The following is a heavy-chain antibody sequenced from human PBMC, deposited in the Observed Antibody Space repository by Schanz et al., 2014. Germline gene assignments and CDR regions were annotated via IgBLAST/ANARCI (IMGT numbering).Heavy chain of an antibody. CDR3: AKDAPYPFDL. CDR2: ISGDHRNT. CDR1: GFTFSSYS. J-gene: IGHJ2*01. Sequence: EVQLLESGGGLVQPGGSLRLSCAASGFTFSSYSMNWVRQAPGKGLEWVSSISGDHRNTFYADSVNGRFTISRDNSKNTLYLQMNSLRAEDTAIYYCAKDAPYPFDLWGRGTLITVSS. V-gene: IGHV3-23*01.